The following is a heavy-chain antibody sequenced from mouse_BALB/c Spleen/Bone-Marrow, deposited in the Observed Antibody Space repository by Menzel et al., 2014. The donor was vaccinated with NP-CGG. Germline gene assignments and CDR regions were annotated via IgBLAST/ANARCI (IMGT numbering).Heavy chain of an antibody. Sequence: QVQLQQSGAELMKPGASVKISCKATGYTFSSYWIEWVKQRPGHGLEWIGEILPGSGSTDYNERFKGKATFAADTSSNTAYMQLSSLTSEDSAVYYCTRSSGSSTPWFAYWGQGTLVTVSA. CDR3: TRSSGSSTPWFAY. CDR1: GYTFSSYW. D-gene: IGHD1-1*01. V-gene: IGHV1-9*01. CDR2: ILPGSGST. J-gene: IGHJ3*01.